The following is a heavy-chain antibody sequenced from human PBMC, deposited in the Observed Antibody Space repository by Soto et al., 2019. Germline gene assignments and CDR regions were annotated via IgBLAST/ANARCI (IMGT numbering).Heavy chain of an antibody. Sequence: VKVSCTASGGAFGRYSVSWVRQAPGQGLEWIGGVIPAFNTSNYSLKFQGRVAIFADLSTSTVFMELRSLRSEDTALYYCARGDEMTAVTIFEYWGQGTLVTVSS. V-gene: IGHV1-69*01. CDR3: ARGDEMTAVTIFEY. CDR1: GGAFGRYS. D-gene: IGHD4-17*01. J-gene: IGHJ4*02. CDR2: VIPAFNTS.